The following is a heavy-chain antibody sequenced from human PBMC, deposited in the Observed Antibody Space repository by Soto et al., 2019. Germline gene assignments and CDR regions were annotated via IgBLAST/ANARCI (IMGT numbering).Heavy chain of an antibody. CDR1: GYSFAGYW. V-gene: IGHV5-51*01. D-gene: IGHD3-10*01. CDR2: IYPGDSDT. Sequence: PGESLKISCKGSGYSFAGYWITWVRQKPGKGLEWMGIIYPGDSDTRYSPSFQGQVTISADKSISTAYLQWSSLKASDTAMYYCARLPARYGSGSYSHYFDYWGQGTLVTVSS. CDR3: ARLPARYGSGSYSHYFDY. J-gene: IGHJ4*02.